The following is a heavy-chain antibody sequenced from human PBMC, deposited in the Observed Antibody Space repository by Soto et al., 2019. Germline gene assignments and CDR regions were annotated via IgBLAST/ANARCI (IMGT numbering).Heavy chain of an antibody. J-gene: IGHJ6*02. Sequence: GGSLRLSCAASGFNFSSYWMSWVRQAPGKGLEWVANIKQDGSEKYYVDSVKGRFTISRDNAKNSLYLQMKSLRAEDTAVYYCARDFHWNYNTVYYYGMDVWGQGTTVTVSS. D-gene: IGHD1-7*01. CDR2: IKQDGSEK. CDR3: ARDFHWNYNTVYYYGMDV. CDR1: GFNFSSYW. V-gene: IGHV3-7*01.